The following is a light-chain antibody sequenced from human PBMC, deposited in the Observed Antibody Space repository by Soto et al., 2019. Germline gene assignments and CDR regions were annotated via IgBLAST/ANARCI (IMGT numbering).Light chain of an antibody. Sequence: SVLTQPPSASGSPGQSVTISCTGTSSDVGGYNYVSWYQQHPGKAPKLMIYEVSKRPSGVPDRFSGSKSGNTASLTVSGLQAEDEADYYCSSYAGSNINNYVFGTGTKVTVL. CDR3: SSYAGSNINNYV. V-gene: IGLV2-8*01. CDR1: SSDVGGYNY. J-gene: IGLJ1*01. CDR2: EVS.